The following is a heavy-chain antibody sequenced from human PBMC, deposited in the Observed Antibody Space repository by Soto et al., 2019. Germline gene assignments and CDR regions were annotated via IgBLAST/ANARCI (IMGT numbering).Heavy chain of an antibody. CDR3: AGDSSGYSYDAFDI. CDR2: INSDGTGT. D-gene: IGHD3-22*01. Sequence: GGSLRLSCAASGFTFSRYSMNWVRQAPGKGLEWVSRINSDGTGTSYADSVKGRITISRDNAKNTLYLQMNSLRSEDTAVYYCAGDSSGYSYDAFDIWGQGTMVTVSS. J-gene: IGHJ3*02. CDR1: GFTFSRYS. V-gene: IGHV3-74*01.